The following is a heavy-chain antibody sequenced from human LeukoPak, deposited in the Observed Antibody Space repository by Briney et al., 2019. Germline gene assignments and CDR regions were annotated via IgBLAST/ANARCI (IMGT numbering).Heavy chain of an antibody. Sequence: KSGGSPRLSCAASGFSFSDYSMNWVRQAPGKGLEWVSSITISSSIIYYADSVKGRFTISRDNAKNSLFLQMNSLRAEDTAVYYCARDLSDDYSLDYWGQGTLVSVSS. CDR3: ARDLSDDYSLDY. D-gene: IGHD3-16*01. CDR1: GFSFSDYS. J-gene: IGHJ4*02. CDR2: ITISSSII. V-gene: IGHV3-21*01.